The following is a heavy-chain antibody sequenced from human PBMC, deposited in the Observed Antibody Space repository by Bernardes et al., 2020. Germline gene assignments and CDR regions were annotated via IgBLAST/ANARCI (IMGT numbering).Heavy chain of an antibody. Sequence: GGSLRLSCTASGFTFGDYAMSWFRQAPGKGLEWVGFIRSKAYGGTTEYAASVKGRFTISRDDSKSIAYLQMNSLKTEDTAVYYCTSQYLYDFWSGSYPLGFDPWGQGTLVTVSS. CDR3: TSQYLYDFWSGSYPLGFDP. D-gene: IGHD3-3*01. CDR1: GFTFGDYA. CDR2: IRSKAYGGTT. J-gene: IGHJ5*02. V-gene: IGHV3-49*03.